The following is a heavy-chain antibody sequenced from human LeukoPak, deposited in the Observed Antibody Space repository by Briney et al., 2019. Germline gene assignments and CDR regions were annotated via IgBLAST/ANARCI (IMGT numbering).Heavy chain of an antibody. V-gene: IGHV5-51*01. Sequence: GESLKISCKGSGNSSTSYWIGWVRQMPGKGLEWMGIVYPGNSDTRYSPSFQGQVTISADKSISTAYLQWSSLKASDTAMYYCARVPMVRGVDYYGMDVWGQGTTVTVSS. J-gene: IGHJ6*02. CDR1: GNSSTSYW. CDR3: ARVPMVRGVDYYGMDV. CDR2: VYPGNSDT. D-gene: IGHD3-10*01.